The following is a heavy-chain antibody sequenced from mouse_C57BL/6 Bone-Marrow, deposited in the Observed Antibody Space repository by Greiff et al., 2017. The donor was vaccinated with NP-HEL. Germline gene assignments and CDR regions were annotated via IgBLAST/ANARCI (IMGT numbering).Heavy chain of an antibody. Sequence: QVQLQQSGPGLVQPSQSLSITCTVSGFSLTSYGVHWVRQSPGKGLEWLGVIWSGGSQAYNAAFISRLSISKDNSKSQIFFKMNSLQADDTAIYNCARRLLDYAMDYWGQGTSVTVSS. CDR2: IWSGGSQ. D-gene: IGHD2-10*01. J-gene: IGHJ4*01. V-gene: IGHV2-2*01. CDR3: ARRLLDYAMDY. CDR1: GFSLTSYG.